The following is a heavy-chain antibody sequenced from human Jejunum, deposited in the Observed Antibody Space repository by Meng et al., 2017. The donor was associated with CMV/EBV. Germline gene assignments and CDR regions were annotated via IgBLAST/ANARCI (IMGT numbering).Heavy chain of an antibody. J-gene: IGHJ6*02. D-gene: IGHD6-6*01. CDR3: AKDMGYTSSSGMDV. Sequence: SGVTFDDYAMHWVRQAPGKGLEWVSSISWNSGGIVYADSVMGRFTISRDNAKNSLYLQMNSLRPEDTAFYYCAKDMGYTSSSGMDVWGQGATVTVSS. V-gene: IGHV3-9*01. CDR1: GVTFDDYA. CDR2: ISWNSGGI.